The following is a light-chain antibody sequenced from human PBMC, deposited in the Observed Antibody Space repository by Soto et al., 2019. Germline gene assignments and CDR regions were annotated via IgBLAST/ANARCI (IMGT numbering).Light chain of an antibody. CDR1: SNDFGGYNY. J-gene: IGLJ1*01. CDR2: EVS. Sequence: QSALTQPPSASGSPGQSVTISCTGTSNDFGGYNYVSWYQQHPGKAPKLIIFEVSERPSGVPDRFSGSKSGSTASLTVSGLQAEDEADYYCSSSGGSNYVFGTGTKLTVL. CDR3: SSSGGSNYV. V-gene: IGLV2-8*01.